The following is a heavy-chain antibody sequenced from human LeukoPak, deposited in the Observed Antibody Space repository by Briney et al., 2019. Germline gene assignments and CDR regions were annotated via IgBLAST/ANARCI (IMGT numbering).Heavy chain of an antibody. Sequence: SETLTLTCTASGGSISSSSYYWGRIRQPPGKGLEWIVSIYYSGSTYYNPSLKSRVTISVDTSKIQCSLKLSSVTAADTAVYYCARTAGTFDYWGQGTLVTVSS. CDR2: IYYSGST. D-gene: IGHD1-1*01. CDR3: ARTAGTFDY. J-gene: IGHJ4*02. V-gene: IGHV4-39*01. CDR1: GGSISSSSYY.